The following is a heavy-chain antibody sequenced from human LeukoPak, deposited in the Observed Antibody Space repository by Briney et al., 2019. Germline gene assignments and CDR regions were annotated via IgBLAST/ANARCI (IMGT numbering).Heavy chain of an antibody. D-gene: IGHD3-22*01. CDR2: IYYSGST. V-gene: IGHV4-39*01. J-gene: IGHJ6*03. CDR1: GGSISSSSYY. CDR3: ASQPTDYYDSSGYYYHYYYYMDV. Sequence: SETLSLTCTVSGGSISSSSYYWGWLRQPPGKGLAWIGSIYYSGSTSYNPSLKSRVTISVNTSKNQFSLKLSSVTAADTAVYYCASQPTDYYDSSGYYYHYYYYMDVWGKGTTVTVSS.